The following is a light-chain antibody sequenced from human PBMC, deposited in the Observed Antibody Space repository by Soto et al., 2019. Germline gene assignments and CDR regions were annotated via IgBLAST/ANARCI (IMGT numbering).Light chain of an antibody. CDR2: DVS. J-gene: IGLJ2*01. V-gene: IGLV2-11*01. CDR1: SSDVGGYNF. Sequence: QSALTQPRSVSGSPGQSVTISCTGTSSDVGGYNFVSWYQQHPGKAPKLMIYDVSKRPSGVPDRFSGSKSGTTASLTISGLQAEDEADYCCCSYAGSYTRVFGGGTKVTVL. CDR3: CSYAGSYTRV.